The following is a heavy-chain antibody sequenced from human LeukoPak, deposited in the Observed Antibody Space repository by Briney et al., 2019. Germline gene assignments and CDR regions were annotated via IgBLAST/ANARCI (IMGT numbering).Heavy chain of an antibody. J-gene: IGHJ5*02. CDR3: AKAFRSTSCFDH. CDR2: TSWNSGSI. V-gene: IGHV3-9*01. CDR1: GFTFDDYA. Sequence: GGSLRLSCAASGFTFDDYAMHWVRQAPGKGLEWVSGTSWNSGSIGYADSVKGRFTISRDNAKNSLYLQMNSLRAEDTALYYCAKAFRSTSCFDHWGQGTLVTVSS. D-gene: IGHD2-2*01.